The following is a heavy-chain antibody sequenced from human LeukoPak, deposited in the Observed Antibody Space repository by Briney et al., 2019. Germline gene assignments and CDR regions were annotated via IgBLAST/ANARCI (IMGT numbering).Heavy chain of an antibody. CDR3: TTDPIFRSWQQLPPLDY. CDR1: GFTFSSYE. Sequence: KPGGSLRLSCAASGFTFSSYEVNWVRQAPGKGLEWVGRIKSKTDGGTTDYAAPVKGRFTISRDDSENTLYLQMNSLKTEDTAVYYCTTDPIFRSWQQLPPLDYWGQGTLVTVSS. CDR2: IKSKTDGGTT. J-gene: IGHJ4*02. V-gene: IGHV3-15*01. D-gene: IGHD6-13*01.